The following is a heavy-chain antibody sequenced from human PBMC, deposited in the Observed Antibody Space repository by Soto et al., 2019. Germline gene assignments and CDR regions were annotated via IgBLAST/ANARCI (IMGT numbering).Heavy chain of an antibody. CDR1: GGTFSSYA. CDR3: ASQTAMPSFDY. V-gene: IGHV1-69*06. D-gene: IGHD2-2*01. J-gene: IGHJ4*02. CDR2: IIPIFGTA. Sequence: SVKVSCQASGGTFSSYAISWVRQAPGQGLEWMGGIIPIFGTANYAQKFQGRVTITADKSTSRAYMELSSLRSEDTVVYYCASQTAMPSFDYWRQGYLVTV.